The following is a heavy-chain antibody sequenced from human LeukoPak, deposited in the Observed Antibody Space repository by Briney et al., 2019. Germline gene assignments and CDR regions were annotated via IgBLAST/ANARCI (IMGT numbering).Heavy chain of an antibody. CDR1: GGSISSYY. CDR3: ARVAKSIAVASYYFDY. J-gene: IGHJ4*02. CDR2: IYTSGST. V-gene: IGHV4-4*07. D-gene: IGHD6-19*01. Sequence: PSETLSLTCTVSGGSISSYYWSWIRQPAGKGLEWIGRIYTSGSTNYNPSLKSRVTMSVDTSKNQFSLKLSSVTAADTAVYYCARVAKSIAVASYYFDYWGQGTLVTVSS.